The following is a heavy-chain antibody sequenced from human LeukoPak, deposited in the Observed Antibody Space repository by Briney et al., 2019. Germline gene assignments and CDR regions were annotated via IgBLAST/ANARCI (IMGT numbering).Heavy chain of an antibody. J-gene: IGHJ3*02. D-gene: IGHD3-9*01. CDR3: ARDSDILASDAFDI. V-gene: IGHV3-23*01. CDR2: ISGSGGRT. Sequence: GGSLRLSCAASGFTFSRYGMSWVRQAPGKGLEWVSAISGSGGRTYYADSVKGRFTISRDNSKNTLYLQMNTLRAEGTAVYYCARDSDILASDAFDIWGQGTMVTVSS. CDR1: GFTFSRYG.